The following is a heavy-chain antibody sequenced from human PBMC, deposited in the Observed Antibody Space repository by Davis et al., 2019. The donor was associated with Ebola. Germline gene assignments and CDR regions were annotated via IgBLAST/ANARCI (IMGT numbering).Heavy chain of an antibody. Sequence: SLKISCAASGFTFDDYAMHWVRQAPGKGLEWVSGISWNSGSIGYADSVKGRFTISRDNAKNSLYLQMNSLRAEDTALYYCAKDRRYVTDGMDVWGQGTTVTVSS. CDR3: AKDRRYVTDGMDV. CDR1: GFTFDDYA. V-gene: IGHV3-9*01. J-gene: IGHJ6*02. CDR2: ISWNSGSI. D-gene: IGHD3-9*01.